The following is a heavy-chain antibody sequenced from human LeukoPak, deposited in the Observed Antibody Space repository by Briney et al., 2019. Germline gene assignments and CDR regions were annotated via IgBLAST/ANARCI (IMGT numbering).Heavy chain of an antibody. CDR1: GGSISSYY. CDR3: ARVERRTPYYYDSSKEDYFDY. Sequence: KTSETLSLTCTVSGGSISSYYWSWIRQPPGKGLEWIGHIYYSGSTNYNPSLKSRVTISVDTSKNQFSLKLSSVTAADTAVYYCARVERRTPYYYDSSKEDYFDYWGQGTLVTVSS. CDR2: IYYSGST. V-gene: IGHV4-59*01. J-gene: IGHJ4*02. D-gene: IGHD3-22*01.